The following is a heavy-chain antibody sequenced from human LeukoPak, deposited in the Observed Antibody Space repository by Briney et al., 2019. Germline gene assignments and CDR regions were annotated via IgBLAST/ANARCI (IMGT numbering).Heavy chain of an antibody. Sequence: GGSLRLSCAASGFTFSSYSMNWVRQAPGKGLEWVSSISSSSYIYYADSVKGRFTISRDNAKNSLYLQMNSLRAEDTAVYYCACREIWEQWDYWGQGTLVTASS. D-gene: IGHD6-19*01. CDR2: ISSSSYI. J-gene: IGHJ4*02. V-gene: IGHV3-21*01. CDR1: GFTFSSYS. CDR3: ACREIWEQWDY.